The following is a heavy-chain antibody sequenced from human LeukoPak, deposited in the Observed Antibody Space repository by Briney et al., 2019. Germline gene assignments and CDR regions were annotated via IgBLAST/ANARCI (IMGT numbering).Heavy chain of an antibody. D-gene: IGHD2-15*01. CDR1: GGSISSGSYY. Sequence: SETLSLTCTVSGGSISSGSYYWSWIRQPAGKGLEWIGRIYTSGSTNYNPSLKSRVTISVGTSKNQFSLKLSSVTAADTAVYYCAREYCSGGSCYSDYWGQGTLVTVSP. J-gene: IGHJ4*02. CDR3: AREYCSGGSCYSDY. V-gene: IGHV4-61*02. CDR2: IYTSGST.